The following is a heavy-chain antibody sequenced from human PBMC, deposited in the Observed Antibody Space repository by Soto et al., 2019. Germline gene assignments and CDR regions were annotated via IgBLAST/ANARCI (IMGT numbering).Heavy chain of an antibody. CDR2: VSKDGSNT. CDR1: GFTFNFFA. D-gene: IGHD1-26*01. V-gene: IGHV3-30-3*01. Sequence: QVQLMESGGGVVQPGRSLRLSCAASGFTFNFFAMHWVRQAPGKGLEWVAAVSKDGSNTYYADSVKGRFTISRDNPKNTLYLQMNSLRLENTAVYYCARDIWWEPGVDAFHIWGQGTMVTVSP. J-gene: IGHJ3*02. CDR3: ARDIWWEPGVDAFHI.